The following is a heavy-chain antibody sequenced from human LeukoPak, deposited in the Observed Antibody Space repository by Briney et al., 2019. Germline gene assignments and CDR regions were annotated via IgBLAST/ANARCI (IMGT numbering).Heavy chain of an antibody. Sequence: GGSLRLSCAASGFTFNDYAMHWVRQAPGKGLEWVSGISWNSGSIDYADSVKGRFTLSRDNAKNSLYLQMNSLRAEDTAFYYCAKVGPYDILTGYYSIWGQGTLVTVSS. D-gene: IGHD3-9*01. CDR1: GFTFNDYA. CDR3: AKVGPYDILTGYYSI. J-gene: IGHJ4*02. V-gene: IGHV3-9*01. CDR2: ISWNSGSI.